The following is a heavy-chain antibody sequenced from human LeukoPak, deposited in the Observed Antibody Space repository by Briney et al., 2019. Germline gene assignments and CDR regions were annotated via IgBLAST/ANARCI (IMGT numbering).Heavy chain of an antibody. J-gene: IGHJ6*03. CDR1: VGTFSSYA. Sequence: SVKVSRKASVGTFSSYAISWVRQAPGQGLEWMGGIIPIFGTANYAQKFQGRVTITTDESTSTAYMELSSLRSEDTAVYYCARADYRYYYYMDVWGKGTTVTVSS. V-gene: IGHV1-69*05. CDR3: ARADYRYYYYMDV. D-gene: IGHD4-11*01. CDR2: IIPIFGTA.